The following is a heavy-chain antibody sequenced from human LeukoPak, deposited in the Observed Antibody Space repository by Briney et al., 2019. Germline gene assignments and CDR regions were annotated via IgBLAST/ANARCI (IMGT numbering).Heavy chain of an antibody. D-gene: IGHD6-19*01. CDR2: INHSGST. CDR3: AKYSSGWYSGSDAFDI. J-gene: IGHJ3*02. CDR1: GGSFSGYY. Sequence: TTSETLSLTCAVYGGSFSGYYWSWIRQPPGKGLEWIGEINHSGSTNYNPSLKSRVTISVDTSKNQFSLKLSSVTAADTAVYYCAKYSSGWYSGSDAFDIWGQGTMVTVSS. V-gene: IGHV4-34*01.